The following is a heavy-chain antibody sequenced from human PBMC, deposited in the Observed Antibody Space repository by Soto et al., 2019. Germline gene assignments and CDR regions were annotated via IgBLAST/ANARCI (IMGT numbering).Heavy chain of an antibody. CDR2: TRGKAYGGTT. D-gene: IGHD3-9*01. CDR1: GFNFAGYA. J-gene: IGHJ4*02. V-gene: IGHV3-49*03. CDR3: SRGLSGYETMFYYFDA. Sequence: GSLRLSCATSGFNFAGYAMTWFRQAPGKGLEWVGFTRGKAYGGTTEYAASVRGRFTISRDDSRRVAYLQMDSLRPEDTAVYFCSRGLSGYETMFYYFDAWGQVTLVTVSS.